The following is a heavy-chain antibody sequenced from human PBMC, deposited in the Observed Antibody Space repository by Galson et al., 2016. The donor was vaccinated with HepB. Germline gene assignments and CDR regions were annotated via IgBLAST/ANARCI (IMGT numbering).Heavy chain of an antibody. J-gene: IGHJ3*02. V-gene: IGHV4-31*03. CDR1: GGSVSSGDYY. CDR3: ARIPYDYDDLGAFDI. D-gene: IGHD4-17*01. CDR2: IHYSWSA. Sequence: TLSPTCTVSGGSVSSGDYYWSWIRQHPGKGLEWIGYIHYSWSAHSNPSPKSRATISVDTSKNQFSLRLTSVTAADTAVYYCARIPYDYDDLGAFDIWGQGTMVTVSS.